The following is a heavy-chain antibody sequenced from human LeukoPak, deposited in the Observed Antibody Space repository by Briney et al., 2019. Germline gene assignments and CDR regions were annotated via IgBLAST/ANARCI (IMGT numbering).Heavy chain of an antibody. J-gene: IGHJ4*02. CDR2: ISGSGGNT. CDR3: AQGSSSASGPVLGH. CDR1: GFIFDDYT. D-gene: IGHD3-10*01. Sequence: PGGSLRLSCAASGFIFDDYTMHWVRQAPGKGLEWVSLISGSGGNTYYADSVRGRFTISRDNSKNSLFLQMKSLKSEDTALYYCAQGSSSASGPVLGHWGQGTLVTVSS. V-gene: IGHV3-43*01.